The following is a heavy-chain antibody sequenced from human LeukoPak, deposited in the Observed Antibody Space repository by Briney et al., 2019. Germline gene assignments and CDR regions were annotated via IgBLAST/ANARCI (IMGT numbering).Heavy chain of an antibody. V-gene: IGHV5-51*01. CDR1: GYSFTSFW. J-gene: IGHJ4*02. Sequence: GESLKISCKDSGYSFTSFWIGWVRQMTGKGLAWMGIIHPGDSDTRYSPSFQGQVTISADKSISTAYLQWSSLKASDTAMYYCARRGWGAAAGYFDYWGQGTLVTVSS. D-gene: IGHD6-13*01. CDR3: ARRGWGAAAGYFDY. CDR2: IHPGDSDT.